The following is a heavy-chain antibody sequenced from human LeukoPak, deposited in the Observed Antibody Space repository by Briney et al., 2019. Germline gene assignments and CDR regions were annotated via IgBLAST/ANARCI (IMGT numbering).Heavy chain of an antibody. V-gene: IGHV1-18*01. J-gene: IGHJ4*02. CDR1: GYTFTSDG. Sequence: GASVTVSCKASGYTFTSDGITWVRQAPGQGLEWMAWISPYNGNTKYAQKFQGRVTMTTDTSTSTAYMELRSLTSDDTAVYYCAREESIGSYQFLHDYWGQGTLVTVSS. CDR2: ISPYNGNT. D-gene: IGHD1-26*01. CDR3: AREESIGSYQFLHDY.